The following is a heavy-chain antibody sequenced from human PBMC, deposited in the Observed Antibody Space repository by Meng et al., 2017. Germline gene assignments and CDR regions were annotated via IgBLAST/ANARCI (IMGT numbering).Heavy chain of an antibody. D-gene: IGHD2-2*01. CDR3: ARVVVVPAAKYWFDP. CDR1: GGSISSYY. Sequence: SETLSLTCTVSGGSISSYYWSWIRQPPGKGLEWIGYIYYSGSTNYNPSLKSRVTISVDTSKNQFSLKLSSVTAADTAVYYCARVVVVPAAKYWFDPWGHGTLVTGSS. J-gene: IGHJ5*02. CDR2: IYYSGST. V-gene: IGHV4-59*01.